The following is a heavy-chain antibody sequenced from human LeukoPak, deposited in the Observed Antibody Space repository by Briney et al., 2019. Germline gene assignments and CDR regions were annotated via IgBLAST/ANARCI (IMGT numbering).Heavy chain of an antibody. Sequence: ASVKVSFKASGYTFTSYGISWVRQAPGQGLEWMGWISGYNGNINYVQKLQGRVTMTTDTSTSTVYLELRSLSSDDTAVYYCARDSVRFLEWFSFDYWGQGTLVTVSS. CDR1: GYTFTSYG. J-gene: IGHJ4*02. V-gene: IGHV1-18*01. D-gene: IGHD3-3*01. CDR3: ARDSVRFLEWFSFDY. CDR2: ISGYNGNI.